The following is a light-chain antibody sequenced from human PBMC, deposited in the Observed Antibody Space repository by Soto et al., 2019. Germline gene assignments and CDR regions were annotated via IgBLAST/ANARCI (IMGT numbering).Light chain of an antibody. V-gene: IGKV3-15*01. CDR3: QQYNEWPLT. Sequence: VMTQSPATLSVSPGERATLSCRASLSISNNLAWYQQKPGQAPMLLIYSASTRATAIPARFSGSASGTEFTLTISSLQSDEFAVYYCQQYNEWPLTFGGGTKVETK. J-gene: IGKJ4*01. CDR2: SAS. CDR1: LSISNN.